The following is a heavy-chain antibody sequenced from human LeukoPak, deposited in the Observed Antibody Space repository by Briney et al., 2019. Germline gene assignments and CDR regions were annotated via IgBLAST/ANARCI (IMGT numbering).Heavy chain of an antibody. CDR1: GFIFNNYA. CDR3: ARCGGSAWCADLDY. Sequence: GGPLRLSRAASGFIFNNYAMSWVRQAPGKGLEWVSTISGSGGSTYYADSVKGRFTISRDNSKNTLYLQMNSLRAEDTAVYYCARCGGSAWCADLDYWGQGTLVTVSS. J-gene: IGHJ4*02. CDR2: ISGSGGST. V-gene: IGHV3-23*01. D-gene: IGHD6-19*01.